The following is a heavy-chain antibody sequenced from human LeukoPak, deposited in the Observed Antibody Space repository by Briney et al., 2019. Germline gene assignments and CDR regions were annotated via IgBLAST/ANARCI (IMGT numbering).Heavy chain of an antibody. CDR3: ARGYGSGSYYYYGMDV. D-gene: IGHD3-10*01. J-gene: IGHJ6*02. CDR1: GGSISSYY. Sequence: SETLSLTCTVSGGSISSYYWSWIRQPPGKGLEWIGYIYYSGSTNYNPSLKSRVTISVDTSKNQFSLKLSSVTAADTAVYCCARGYGSGSYYYYGMDVWGQGTTVTVSS. CDR2: IYYSGST. V-gene: IGHV4-59*01.